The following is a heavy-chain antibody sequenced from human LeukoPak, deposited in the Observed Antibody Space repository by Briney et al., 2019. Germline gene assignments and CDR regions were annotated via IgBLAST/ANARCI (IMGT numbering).Heavy chain of an antibody. CDR2: ISSSSSYI. Sequence: GGSLRLSCAASGFSFSNYGMHWVRQAPGKGLEWVSSISSSSSYIYYADSVKGRFTISRDNAKNSLYLQMNSLRAEDTAVYYCARIFNAFDIWGQGTMVTVSS. V-gene: IGHV3-21*01. CDR3: ARIFNAFDI. D-gene: IGHD3-3*01. J-gene: IGHJ3*02. CDR1: GFSFSNYG.